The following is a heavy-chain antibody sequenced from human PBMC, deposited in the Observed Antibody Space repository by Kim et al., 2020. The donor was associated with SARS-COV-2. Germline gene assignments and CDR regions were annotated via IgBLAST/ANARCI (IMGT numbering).Heavy chain of an antibody. CDR1: ENTFTIYY. Sequence: ASVKVSCKASENTFTIYYIHWVRQAPGQGLEWMGIINLTGGTTTYAQRFQGRLTMTRDTSTSTIYMELRSLRSDDTAVYYCATGSGAFDIWVQGTMVTVS. CDR2: INLTGGTT. V-gene: IGHV1-46*01. J-gene: IGHJ3*02. CDR3: ATGSGAFDI. D-gene: IGHD3-10*01.